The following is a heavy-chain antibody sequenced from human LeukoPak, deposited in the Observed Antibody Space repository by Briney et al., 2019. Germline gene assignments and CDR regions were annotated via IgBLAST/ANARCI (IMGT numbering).Heavy chain of an antibody. J-gene: IGHJ4*02. Sequence: PGASVKVSCKASGYTFTSYYMHWVRQAPGQGLEWMGIINPSGGNTNYAQKFQGRVTMTRDTSASTVYMELSSLRSEDTAVYYCARVSPPQTIGVRHHSSWFDYWGQGTLVTVSS. CDR3: ARVSPPQTIGVRHHSSWFDY. D-gene: IGHD6-6*01. CDR1: GYTFTSYY. V-gene: IGHV1-46*01. CDR2: INPSGGNT.